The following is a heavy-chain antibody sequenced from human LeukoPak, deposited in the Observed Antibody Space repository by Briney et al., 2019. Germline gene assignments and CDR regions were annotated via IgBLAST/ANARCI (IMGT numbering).Heavy chain of an antibody. J-gene: IGHJ5*02. D-gene: IGHD5-18*01. CDR2: IYYSGST. V-gene: IGHV4-31*03. CDR1: GGSISSGGYY. Sequence: SQTLSLTCTVSGGSISSGGYYWSWIRQHPGKGLEWIGYIYYSGSTYYNPSLKSRVTISVDTSKNQFSLKPSSVTAADTAVYYCARSVGYSYGIWFDPWGQGTLVTVSS. CDR3: ARSVGYSYGIWFDP.